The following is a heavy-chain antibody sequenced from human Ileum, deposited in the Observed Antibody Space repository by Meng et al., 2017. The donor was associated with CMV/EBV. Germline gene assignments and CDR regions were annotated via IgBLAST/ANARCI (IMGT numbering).Heavy chain of an antibody. Sequence: GGSLRLSCAASGFTFSSYSMNWVRQAPGKGLEWVSYITSSSSTIYYADSVKGRFTISRDNAKNSLYLQMNSLRAEGTAVYYCARDGGSSAYDFRFDCWGQGTLVTVSS. J-gene: IGHJ4*02. CDR2: ITSSSSTI. CDR1: GFTFSSYS. CDR3: ARDGGSSAYDFRFDC. V-gene: IGHV3-48*04. D-gene: IGHD5-12*01.